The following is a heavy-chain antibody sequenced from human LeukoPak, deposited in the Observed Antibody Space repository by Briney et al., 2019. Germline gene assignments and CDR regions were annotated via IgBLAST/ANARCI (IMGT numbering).Heavy chain of an antibody. D-gene: IGHD1-26*01. CDR2: IYSGGST. J-gene: IGHJ4*02. CDR1: GFTFSSYA. CDR3: AGEMGASVFDY. Sequence: PGGSLRLSCAASGFTFSSYALHWVRQAPGKGLEWVSVIYSGGSTYYADSVKGRFTISRDNSKNTLYLQMNSLRAEDTAVYYYAGEMGASVFDYWGQGTLVTVSS. V-gene: IGHV3-66*01.